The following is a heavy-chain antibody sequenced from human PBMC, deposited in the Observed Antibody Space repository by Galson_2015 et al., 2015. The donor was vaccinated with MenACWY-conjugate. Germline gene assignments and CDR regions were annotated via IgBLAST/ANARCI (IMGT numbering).Heavy chain of an antibody. Sequence: LTCTVSGGSISSYYWNWIRQPPGKGLEWIGYVYYSGSTNYNPSLKSRVTISVDTSKNQFSLKLTSGTAAYTAVYYWARDISMVRGVNGDRGQGALVAVSS. J-gene: IGHJ4*02. V-gene: IGHV4-59*01. CDR2: VYYSGST. CDR3: ARDISMVRGVNGD. D-gene: IGHD3-10*01. CDR1: GGSISSYY.